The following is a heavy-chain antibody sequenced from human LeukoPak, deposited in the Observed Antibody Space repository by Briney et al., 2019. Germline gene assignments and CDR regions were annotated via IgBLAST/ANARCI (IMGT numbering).Heavy chain of an antibody. V-gene: IGHV1-69*13. CDR1: GGTFSSYA. J-gene: IGHJ4*02. CDR3: ARVRGDYDFWSGYSDQCAFDY. D-gene: IGHD3-3*01. CDR2: IIPIFGTA. Sequence: GASVKVSCKASGGTFSSYAISWVRQAPGQGLEWMGGIIPIFGTANYAQKFQGRVTITADESTSTAYMELRSLRSDDTAVYYCARVRGDYDFWSGYSDQCAFDYWGQGTLVTVSS.